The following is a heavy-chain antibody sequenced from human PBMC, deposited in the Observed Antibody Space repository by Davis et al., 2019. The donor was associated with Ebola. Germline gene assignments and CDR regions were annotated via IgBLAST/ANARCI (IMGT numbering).Heavy chain of an antibody. Sequence: ASVKVSCKASGYTFTGYYMHWVRQAPGQGLEWMGIINPSGGSTSYAQKFQGRVTMTRDTSTSTVYMELRSLRSDDTAVYYCARMLGYCSGGSCYTSGWFDPWGQGTLVTVSS. CDR1: GYTFTGYY. CDR3: ARMLGYCSGGSCYTSGWFDP. V-gene: IGHV1-46*01. J-gene: IGHJ5*02. D-gene: IGHD2-15*01. CDR2: INPSGGST.